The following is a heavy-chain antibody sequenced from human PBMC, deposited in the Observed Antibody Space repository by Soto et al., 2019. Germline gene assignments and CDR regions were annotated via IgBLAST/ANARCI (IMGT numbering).Heavy chain of an antibody. Sequence: QVQLQESGPGLVKPSQTLSLTCTVSGGSISSGGYYWSWIRQHPGKGVEWIGYNYNSCSTSYNPALQRRVTMSAATSQNQCSLKSSSATGAGPAVYYFARDPAPWAQGTLVTVAS. CDR2: NYNSCST. V-gene: IGHV4-31*03. CDR1: GGSISSGGYY. CDR3: ARDPAP. J-gene: IGHJ5*02.